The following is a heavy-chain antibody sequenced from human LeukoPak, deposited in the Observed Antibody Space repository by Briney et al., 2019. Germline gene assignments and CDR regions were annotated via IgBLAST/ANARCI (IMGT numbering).Heavy chain of an antibody. CDR2: ISSSSSFI. Sequence: GGSLRLSCAASGFTFSSYSMNWVRQAPGKGLEWVSSISSSSSFINYADSLRGRFTISRDNAKNSLYLQMNSLRVVDTAVYYCARDPDLNTGTFFDYWGQGTLVTVSS. CDR3: ARDPDLNTGTFFDY. D-gene: IGHD1-26*01. J-gene: IGHJ4*02. CDR1: GFTFSSYS. V-gene: IGHV3-21*06.